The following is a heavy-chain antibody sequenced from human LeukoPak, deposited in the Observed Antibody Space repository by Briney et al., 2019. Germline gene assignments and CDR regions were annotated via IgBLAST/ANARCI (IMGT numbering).Heavy chain of an antibody. J-gene: IGHJ3*02. V-gene: IGHV3-23*01. D-gene: IGHD2-15*01. CDR3: AKCSGGSCYNAFDI. CDR1: GFTFSSYG. CDR2: ISGSDGST. Sequence: GGSLRLSCAASGFTFSSYGMSWVRQAPGKGLEWVSAISGSDGSTCYADSVKGRFTISRDNSKNTLYLQMNSLRAEDTAVYYCAKCSGGSCYNAFDIWGQGTMVTVSS.